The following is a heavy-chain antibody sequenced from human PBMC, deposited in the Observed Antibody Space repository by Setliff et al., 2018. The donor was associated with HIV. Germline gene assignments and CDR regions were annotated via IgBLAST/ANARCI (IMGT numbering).Heavy chain of an antibody. J-gene: IGHJ4*02. D-gene: IGHD3-22*01. Sequence: GGSLRLSCAASGFTFSNSWMTWVRQAPGKGLEWVGRIKTKTQRGTTDYAAPAKGRFIISRDDPKNTLYLQMNSLRSEDTAVYYCVTGVGTSSVDYWGQGTMVTVSS. V-gene: IGHV3-15*01. CDR1: GFTFSNSW. CDR2: IKTKTQRGTT. CDR3: VTGVGTSSVDY.